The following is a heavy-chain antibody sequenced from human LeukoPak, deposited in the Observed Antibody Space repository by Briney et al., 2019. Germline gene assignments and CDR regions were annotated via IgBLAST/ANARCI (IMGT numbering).Heavy chain of an antibody. J-gene: IGHJ6*02. CDR3: AATPRFLEWLPRMDASMDV. CDR2: IYTSGST. Sequence: SETLSLTCTVSGGSIGSYYWSWIRQPAGKGLEWIGRIYTSGSTNYNPPLKSRVTMSVDTSKNQFSLKLSSVTAADTAVYYCAATPRFLEWLPRMDASMDVWGQGTTVTVSS. D-gene: IGHD3-3*01. CDR1: GGSIGSYY. V-gene: IGHV4-4*07.